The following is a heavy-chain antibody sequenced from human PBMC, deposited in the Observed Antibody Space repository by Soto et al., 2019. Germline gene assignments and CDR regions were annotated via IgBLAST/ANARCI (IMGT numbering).Heavy chain of an antibody. J-gene: IGHJ5*02. V-gene: IGHV6-1*01. D-gene: IGHD6-6*01. CDR1: GDSVSSNSAA. CDR3: ARGVTSIAARPPPNNWFDP. CDR2: TYYRSKWYN. Sequence: SQTLSLTCAISGDSVSSNSAAWNWIRQSPSRGLEWLGRTYYRSKWYNDYAVSVKSRITINPDTSKNQFSLQLNSVTPEDTAVYYCARGVTSIAARPPPNNWFDPWGPGTLVTVSS.